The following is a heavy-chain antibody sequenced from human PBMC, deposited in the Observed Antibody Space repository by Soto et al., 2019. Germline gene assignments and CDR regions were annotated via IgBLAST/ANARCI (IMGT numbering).Heavy chain of an antibody. Sequence: QLHLVQSGAVVKKPGASVTVSCSASGYPVTAYYMHWVRQAPGRGLEWMGGINPATGAAKYTQTYQGRVTMTRDTSTSTVFMELSGRTSETAAVYCCARGGGVGVAGSAAFDMWGQGTVVTVSS. V-gene: IGHV1-2*02. D-gene: IGHD3-3*01. CDR3: ARGGGVGVAGSAAFDM. CDR1: GYPVTAYY. CDR2: INPATGAA. J-gene: IGHJ3*02.